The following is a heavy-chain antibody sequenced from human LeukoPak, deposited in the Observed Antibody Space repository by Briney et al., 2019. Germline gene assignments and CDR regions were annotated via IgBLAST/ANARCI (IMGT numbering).Heavy chain of an antibody. Sequence: PGGSLRLSCAASGFTFSSYSMSWVRQAPGKGLEWVSVIYSGGSTYYADSVKGRFTISRDDSKNTLYLQMNSLRAEDTAVYYCARGTQWLDLDYWGQGTLVTVSS. CDR3: ARGTQWLDLDY. J-gene: IGHJ4*02. D-gene: IGHD3-22*01. CDR2: IYSGGST. V-gene: IGHV3-66*01. CDR1: GFTFSSYS.